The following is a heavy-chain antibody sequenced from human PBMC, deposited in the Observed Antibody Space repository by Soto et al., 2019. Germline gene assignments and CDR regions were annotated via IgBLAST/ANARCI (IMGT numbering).Heavy chain of an antibody. D-gene: IGHD5-12*01. J-gene: IGHJ4*02. V-gene: IGHV3-74*01. Sequence: EVRLVESGGGLVQPGGSLRLSCAASGFTFSTWMHWVRQAPGKGLVWVSRISGDGTSAYYADSVQGRFTISRDNAKNTLYLQMNSLRAEDTAVYYCARGYSGYGNFDYWGQGSLVTVSS. CDR3: ARGYSGYGNFDY. CDR1: GFTFSTW. CDR2: ISGDGTSA.